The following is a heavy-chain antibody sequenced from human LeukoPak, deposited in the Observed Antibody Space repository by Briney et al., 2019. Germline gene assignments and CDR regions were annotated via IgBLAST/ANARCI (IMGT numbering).Heavy chain of an antibody. CDR2: FHTGGMT. CDR1: GFTVNTKY. Sequence: GGSLRLSCAASGFTVNTKYMSWVRQAPGKGLEWVSVFHTGGMTYYADSVKGRFTISRDNSKNALHLQMNSLRAEDTAVYYCAREKGESAEIYFDYWGQGTLVTVSS. CDR3: AREKGESAEIYFDY. V-gene: IGHV3-53*01. J-gene: IGHJ4*02. D-gene: IGHD3-16*01.